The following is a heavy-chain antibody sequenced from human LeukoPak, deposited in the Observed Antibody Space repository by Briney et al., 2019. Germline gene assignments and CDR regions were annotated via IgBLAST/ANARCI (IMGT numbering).Heavy chain of an antibody. V-gene: IGHV4-59*01. CDR1: GGSISSYS. CDR3: VSSYGGYVLDY. J-gene: IGHJ4*02. D-gene: IGHD5-12*01. CDR2: VYHSGSI. Sequence: SETLSLTCTVSGGSISSYSWNWIRQSPGKGLEIGRVYHSGSINYNPSLKSRVTISVETSKNQFSLNLSSVTAADTAVYYCVSSYGGYVLDYWGQGTLVIVSS.